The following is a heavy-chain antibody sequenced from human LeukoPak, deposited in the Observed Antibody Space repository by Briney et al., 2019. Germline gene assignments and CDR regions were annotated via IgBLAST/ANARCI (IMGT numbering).Heavy chain of an antibody. CDR1: GGSISSGGYY. D-gene: IGHD6-13*01. CDR3: ARGRGNRYSSSGYPDY. J-gene: IGHJ4*02. CDR2: IYYSGST. Sequence: SETLSLTCAVSGGSISSGGYYWSWIRQPPGKGLEWIGYIYYSGSTNYNPSLRSRVTISVDTSKHQFSLKLSSVTAADTAVYYCARGRGNRYSSSGYPDYWGQGTLVTVSS. V-gene: IGHV4-61*08.